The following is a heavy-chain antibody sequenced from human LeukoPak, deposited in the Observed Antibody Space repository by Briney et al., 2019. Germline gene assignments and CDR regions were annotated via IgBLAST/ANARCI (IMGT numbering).Heavy chain of an antibody. Sequence: ASVKVSCKASGGTFSSYAISWVRQAPGQGLEWMGWINPNSGDTNYAQKFQARVTMTRDTSISTAYMELSRLRSDDTAVYYCARVRFYDILTGYPYYMDVWGKGTTVTISS. CDR3: ARVRFYDILTGYPYYMDV. CDR1: GGTFSSYA. D-gene: IGHD3-9*01. V-gene: IGHV1-2*02. CDR2: INPNSGDT. J-gene: IGHJ6*03.